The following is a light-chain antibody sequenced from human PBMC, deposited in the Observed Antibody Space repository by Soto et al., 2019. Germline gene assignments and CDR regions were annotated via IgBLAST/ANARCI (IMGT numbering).Light chain of an antibody. CDR3: QQYHSYPPFT. Sequence: DIQMTQSPSTLSASVGDRVTVTCRASQSISSWFAWYQQKPGKAPKLLIYDASSLESGVPSRFSGSGSGTEFSLTISSLQHGDFATYYCQQYHSYPPFTFGPGTKVDIK. CDR2: DAS. CDR1: QSISSW. J-gene: IGKJ3*01. V-gene: IGKV1-5*01.